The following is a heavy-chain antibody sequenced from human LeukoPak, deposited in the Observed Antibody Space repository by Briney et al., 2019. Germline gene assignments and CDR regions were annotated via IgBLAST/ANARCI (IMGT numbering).Heavy chain of an antibody. Sequence: SQTLSLTCAISGDSVSSNSATWTWIRQSPSKGLEWLGRTYYRSKWFYDYAVSVKSQITFNVDTSKNQFSLQLNSVTPEDAAVYYCARISTAVGYFGLWGRGTLVTVSS. CDR2: TYYRSKWFY. V-gene: IGHV6-1*01. J-gene: IGHJ2*01. CDR1: GDSVSSNSAT. D-gene: IGHD1-26*01. CDR3: ARISTAVGYFGL.